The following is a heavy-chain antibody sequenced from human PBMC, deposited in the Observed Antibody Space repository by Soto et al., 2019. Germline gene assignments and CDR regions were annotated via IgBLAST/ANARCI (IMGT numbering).Heavy chain of an antibody. J-gene: IGHJ5*02. CDR2: ISSSSSSYI. CDR1: GFTFSSYS. V-gene: IGHV3-21*01. Sequence: GGSLRLSCAASGFTFSSYSMNWVRQAPGKGLEWVSSISSSSSSYIYYADSVKGRFTISRDNAKNSLYLQMNSLRAEDTAVYYCARFGVVRGVTQYNWFDPWGQGTLVTVSS. CDR3: ARFGVVRGVTQYNWFDP. D-gene: IGHD3-10*01.